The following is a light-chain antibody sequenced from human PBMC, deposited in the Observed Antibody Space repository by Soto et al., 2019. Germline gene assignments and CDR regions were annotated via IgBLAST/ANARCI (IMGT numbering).Light chain of an antibody. CDR2: KAS. J-gene: IGKJ1*01. Sequence: DIQMTQSPSTLSASVGDRVTITCRASQSISSWLAWYQQKPGKAPKLLIYKASSLEIGIPSRFSGSGSGTEFTLTICSLEPDDFATYYCQQYNSYPWTFSQGTKVEIK. CDR3: QQYNSYPWT. CDR1: QSISSW. V-gene: IGKV1-5*03.